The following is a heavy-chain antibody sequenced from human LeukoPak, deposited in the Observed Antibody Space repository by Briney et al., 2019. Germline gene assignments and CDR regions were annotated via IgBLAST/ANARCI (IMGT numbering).Heavy chain of an antibody. Sequence: KSSETLSLTCTVSGGSISSSSYYWGWIRQPPGKGLEWIGSIYYSGSTNYNPSLKSRVTISVDTSKNQFSLKLSSVTAADTAVYYCARYCSSTSCPFDYWGQGTLVTVSS. CDR1: GGSISSSSYY. CDR2: IYYSGST. CDR3: ARYCSSTSCPFDY. D-gene: IGHD2-2*01. V-gene: IGHV4-39*07. J-gene: IGHJ4*02.